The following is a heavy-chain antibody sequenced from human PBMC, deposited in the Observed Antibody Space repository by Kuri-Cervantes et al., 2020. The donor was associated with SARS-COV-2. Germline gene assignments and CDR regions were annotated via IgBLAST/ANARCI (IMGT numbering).Heavy chain of an antibody. CDR3: ARPQSGSWLGNDAFDI. J-gene: IGHJ3*02. CDR2: IYHSGST. Sequence: SETLSLTCTVSGGSISSYYWSWVRQPPGKGLEWIGSIYHSGSTYYNPSLKSRVTISVDTSKNQFSLKLSSVTAADTAMYYCARPQSGSWLGNDAFDIWGQGTMVTVSS. V-gene: IGHV4-59*08. D-gene: IGHD6-13*01. CDR1: GGSISSYY.